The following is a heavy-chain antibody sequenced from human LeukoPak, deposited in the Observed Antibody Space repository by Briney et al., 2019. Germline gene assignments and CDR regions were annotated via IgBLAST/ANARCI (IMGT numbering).Heavy chain of an antibody. J-gene: IGHJ4*02. CDR1: GFTFSSYS. D-gene: IGHD3-3*01. Sequence: PGGSLRLSCAASGFTFSSYSMNWVRQAPGKGLEWVSSISSSSSYVYYADSVKGRFTISRDNAKNSLYLQMNSLRAEDTAVYYCASLNSGDDFWSGNNVVTADYWGQGTLVTVSS. CDR3: ASLNSGDDFWSGNNVVTADY. CDR2: ISSSSSYV. V-gene: IGHV3-21*01.